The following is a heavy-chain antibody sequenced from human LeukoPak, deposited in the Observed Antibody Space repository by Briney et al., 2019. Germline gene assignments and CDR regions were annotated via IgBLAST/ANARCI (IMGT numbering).Heavy chain of an antibody. D-gene: IGHD4-23*01. Sequence: GGSRRLSCAASGFTFSSNWMCWVRQDPGKGLEWVANINQDGSVKNYVDSVKGRFTISRDNAKNSLYLQMNSLRAEDTAVYYCVVTTRSYPFDYWGQGTLVTVSS. V-gene: IGHV3-7*01. CDR3: VVTTRSYPFDY. J-gene: IGHJ4*02. CDR2: INQDGSVK. CDR1: GFTFSSNW.